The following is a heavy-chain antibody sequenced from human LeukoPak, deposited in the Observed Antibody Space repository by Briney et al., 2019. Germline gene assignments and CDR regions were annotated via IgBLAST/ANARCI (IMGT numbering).Heavy chain of an antibody. J-gene: IGHJ4*02. CDR2: IIPIFGTA. CDR1: GGTFSSYA. V-gene: IGHV1-69*05. D-gene: IGHD2-21*01. Sequence: GASVKVSCKASGGTFSSYAISWVRQAPGQGLEWMGRIIPIFGTANYAQKFQGRVTITTDESTSTAYMELSSLRSEDTAVYYCAREMYCRGEFCYRNPSDYWGQGTLVTVSS. CDR3: AREMYCRGEFCYRNPSDY.